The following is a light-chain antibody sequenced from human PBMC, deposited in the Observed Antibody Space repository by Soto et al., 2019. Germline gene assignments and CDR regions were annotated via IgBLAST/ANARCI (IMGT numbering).Light chain of an antibody. CDR1: QSGSSY. CDR3: HRRKSWART. V-gene: IGKV3-11*01. CDR2: DTS. J-gene: IGKJ1*01. Sequence: LSGRRVDTVACRASQSGSSYLAWYQHKPGQAPRLLIYDTSNRATGIPARFIGSESGTDFTLSISSLESEDIAVSYCHRRKSWARTFGQGTKVDIK.